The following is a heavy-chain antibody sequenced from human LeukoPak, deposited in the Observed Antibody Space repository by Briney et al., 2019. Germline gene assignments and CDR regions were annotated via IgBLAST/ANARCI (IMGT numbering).Heavy chain of an antibody. V-gene: IGHV1-8*01. CDR3: ARGLPAARGGWFDP. Sequence: GASVKVSCKASGYTFTSYDINWVRQATGQGLEWMGWMNPNSGNTGYAQKFQGRVTMTTDTSTSTAYMELRSLRSDDTAVYYCARGLPAARGGWFDPWGQGTLVTVSS. J-gene: IGHJ5*02. D-gene: IGHD2-2*01. CDR2: MNPNSGNT. CDR1: GYTFTSYD.